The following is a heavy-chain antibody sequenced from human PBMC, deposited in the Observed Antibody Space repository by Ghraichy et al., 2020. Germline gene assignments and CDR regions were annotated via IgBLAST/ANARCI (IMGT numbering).Heavy chain of an antibody. CDR1: GGSISSSNW. CDR2: IYHSGST. V-gene: IGHV4-4*02. J-gene: IGHJ6*02. Sequence: SETLSLTGAVSGGSISSSNWWSWVRQPPGKGLEWIGEIYHSGSTNYNPSLKSRVTISVDKSKNQFSLKLSSVTAADTAVYYCARVIIERGYSYGYFLANYGMDVWGQGTTVTVSS. D-gene: IGHD5-18*01. CDR3: ARVIIERGYSYGYFLANYGMDV.